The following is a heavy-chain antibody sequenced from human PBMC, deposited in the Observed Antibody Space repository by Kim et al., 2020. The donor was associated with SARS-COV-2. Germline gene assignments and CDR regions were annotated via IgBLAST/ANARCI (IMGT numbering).Heavy chain of an antibody. CDR1: GFTFSNAW. Sequence: GGSLRLSCAASGFTFSNAWMSWVRQAPGKGLEWVGRIKSKTDGGTTDYAAPVKGRFTISRDDSKNTLYLQMNSLKTEDTAVYYCTTFVITMVRGVINWFDPWGQGTLVTVSS. J-gene: IGHJ5*02. CDR2: IKSKTDGGTT. CDR3: TTFVITMVRGVINWFDP. D-gene: IGHD3-10*01. V-gene: IGHV3-15*01.